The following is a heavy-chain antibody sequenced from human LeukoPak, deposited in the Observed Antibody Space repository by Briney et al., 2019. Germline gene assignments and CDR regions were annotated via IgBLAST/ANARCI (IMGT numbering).Heavy chain of an antibody. J-gene: IGHJ2*01. CDR3: ASTVVTAGWYFDL. Sequence: PSETLSLTCSVSGGSISSPNHDWAWIRQPPGKGLEWIGSIYYSGSAYYNPSLQSRVTISVDTSKNQFSLKLSSVTAADTAVYYCASTVVTAGWYFDLWGRGTLVSVSS. CDR2: IYYSGSA. D-gene: IGHD2-21*02. V-gene: IGHV4-39*01. CDR1: GGSISSPNHD.